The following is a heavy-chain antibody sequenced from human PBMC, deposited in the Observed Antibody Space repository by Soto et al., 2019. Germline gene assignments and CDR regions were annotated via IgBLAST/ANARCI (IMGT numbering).Heavy chain of an antibody. CDR2: VHPGDSDT. CDR1: GYYFSNYG. J-gene: IGHJ5*02. Sequence: PGESLKISCKFSGYYFSNYGIVWVRQMPGKGLDWMGIVHPGDSDTRYSPSFQGQVTISADKSISTAYLQWSRLKASDSAMYYCERSLYYYYKSGNYVGWLDTWGQGTLVTVSS. CDR3: ERSLYYYYKSGNYVGWLDT. D-gene: IGHD3-22*01. V-gene: IGHV5-51*01.